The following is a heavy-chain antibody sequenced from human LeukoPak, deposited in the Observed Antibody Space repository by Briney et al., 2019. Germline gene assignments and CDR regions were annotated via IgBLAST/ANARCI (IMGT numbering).Heavy chain of an antibody. D-gene: IGHD6-19*01. Sequence: GGSLRLSCAASGFTFSSYWMHWVRQAPGKGLVWVSRINSDGSSTSYADSVKGRFTISRDNSKNTLYLQMNSLRAEDTAVYYCAKDASGYSSGWPIDYWGQGTLVTVSS. CDR1: GFTFSSYW. CDR3: AKDASGYSSGWPIDY. V-gene: IGHV3-74*01. J-gene: IGHJ4*02. CDR2: INSDGSST.